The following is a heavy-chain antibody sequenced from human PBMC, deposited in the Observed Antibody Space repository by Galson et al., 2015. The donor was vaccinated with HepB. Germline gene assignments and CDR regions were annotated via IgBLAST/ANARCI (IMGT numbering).Heavy chain of an antibody. CDR3: ARGRYSSGSLAHDYGMDV. V-gene: IGHV1-69*13. D-gene: IGHD6-19*01. CDR2: IIPIFGTA. Sequence: SVKVSCKASGGTFSSYAISWVRQAPGQGLEWMGGIIPIFGTANYAQKFQGRVTITADESTSTAYMELSSLRSEDTAVYYCARGRYSSGSLAHDYGMDVWGQGTTVTVSS. CDR1: GGTFSSYA. J-gene: IGHJ6*02.